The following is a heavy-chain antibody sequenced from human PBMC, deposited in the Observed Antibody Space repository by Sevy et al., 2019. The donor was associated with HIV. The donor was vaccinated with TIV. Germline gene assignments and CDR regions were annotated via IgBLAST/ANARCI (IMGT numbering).Heavy chain of an antibody. CDR2: IYYTGST. J-gene: IGHJ5*02. Sequence: SETLFLTCTVSGGSISAYYWSWLRQPPGKGLEYIGAIYYTGSTYYTPSLKSRVTISVDTSKNQFSLNLRSVTAVDTAAYYCASAPPVRSGDDSLNWLDPWGQGILVTVSS. CDR1: GGSISAYY. CDR3: ASAPPVRSGDDSLNWLDP. V-gene: IGHV4-59*12. D-gene: IGHD5-12*01.